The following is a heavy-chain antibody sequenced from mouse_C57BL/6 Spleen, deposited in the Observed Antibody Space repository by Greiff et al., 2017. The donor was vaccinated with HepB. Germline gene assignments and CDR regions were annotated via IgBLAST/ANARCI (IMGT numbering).Heavy chain of an antibody. D-gene: IGHD2-1*01. J-gene: IGHJ2*01. CDR1: GFTFSSYA. CDR2: ISDGGSYT. V-gene: IGHV5-4*03. Sequence: EVKLMESGGGLVKPGGSLKLSCAASGFTFSSYAMSWVRQTPEKRLEWVATISDGGSYTYYPDNVKGRFTISRDNAKNNLYLQMSHMKSEDTAMYYCARDDNYAFDYWGQGTTLTVSS. CDR3: ARDDNYAFDY.